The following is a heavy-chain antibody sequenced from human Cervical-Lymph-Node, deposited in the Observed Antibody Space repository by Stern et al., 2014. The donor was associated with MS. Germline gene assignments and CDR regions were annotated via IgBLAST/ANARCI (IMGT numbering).Heavy chain of an antibody. J-gene: IGHJ4*02. V-gene: IGHV4-59*01. Sequence: QVQLQESGPGLVKPSETLSLTCTVSGGSISSYYWSWIRQPPGKGLEWIGYIYYSGSTNYNPSLKSRVTISVDTSKNQFSLKLSSVTAADTAVYYCARVSYYYDSSGYYQYYFDYWGQGTLVTVSS. D-gene: IGHD3-22*01. CDR2: IYYSGST. CDR3: ARVSYYYDSSGYYQYYFDY. CDR1: GGSISSYY.